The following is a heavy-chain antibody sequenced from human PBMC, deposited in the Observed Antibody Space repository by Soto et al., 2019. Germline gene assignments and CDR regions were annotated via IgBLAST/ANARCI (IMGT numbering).Heavy chain of an antibody. Sequence: ASVKVSCKASGYTFTGYYMHWLRQAPGQGLEWMGWINPNSGGTNYAQKFQGRVTMTRDTSISTAYMELSRLRSDDTAVYYCARNHDYYDSSGYVDDAFDIWGQGTMVTVSS. CDR2: INPNSGGT. V-gene: IGHV1-2*02. J-gene: IGHJ3*02. CDR3: ARNHDYYDSSGYVDDAFDI. D-gene: IGHD3-22*01. CDR1: GYTFTGYY.